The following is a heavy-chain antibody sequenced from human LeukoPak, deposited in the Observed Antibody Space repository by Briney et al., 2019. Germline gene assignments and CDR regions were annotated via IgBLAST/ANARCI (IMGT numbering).Heavy chain of an antibody. J-gene: IGHJ4*02. V-gene: IGHV4-34*01. D-gene: IGHD5-24*01. CDR2: INHSGTT. Sequence: SETLSLTCAVYGGSFSGYYWNWIRQPPGKGLEWIGEINHSGTTNYSPSLKSRVTILVDTSKNQFSLKLSSVTAADTAVYYCASRRWLQGNFDYWGQGTLVTVSS. CDR3: ASRRWLQGNFDY. CDR1: GGSFSGYY.